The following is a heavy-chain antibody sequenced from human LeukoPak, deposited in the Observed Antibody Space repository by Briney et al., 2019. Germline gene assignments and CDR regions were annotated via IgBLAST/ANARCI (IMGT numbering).Heavy chain of an antibody. CDR3: AKGSPSSFDP. D-gene: IGHD6-6*01. V-gene: IGHV3-23*01. Sequence: QPGGSLRLSCAASGYTVSDKPMTWVRQAAGKGLEWVSAISGSGGSTYYADSVKGRFTISRDNSKNTLYLQMNSLRAEDTAVYYCAKGSPSSFDPWGQGALVTVSS. CDR1: GYTVSDKP. CDR2: ISGSGGST. J-gene: IGHJ5*02.